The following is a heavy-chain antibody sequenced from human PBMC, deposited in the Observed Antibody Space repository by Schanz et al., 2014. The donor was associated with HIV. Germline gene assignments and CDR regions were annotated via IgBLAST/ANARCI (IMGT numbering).Heavy chain of an antibody. D-gene: IGHD5-18*01. Sequence: EGQLVESGGGLVQPGGSLRISCVASGFTFSSYAMTWVRQAPGKGLDWVSTISGSDGDTYYADSVKGRFTISRDNSRNALYLHMNSLRADDTAIYYCVKAYSSGFSGAGSWGQGALVTVSS. J-gene: IGHJ5*02. V-gene: IGHV3-23*04. CDR2: ISGSDGDT. CDR1: GFTFSSYA. CDR3: VKAYSSGFSGAGS.